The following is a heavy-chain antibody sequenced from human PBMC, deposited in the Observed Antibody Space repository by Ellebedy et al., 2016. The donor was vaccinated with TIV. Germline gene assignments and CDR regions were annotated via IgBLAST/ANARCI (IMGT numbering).Heavy chain of an antibody. Sequence: GGSLRLXXEASGFSFSTYWLNWVRQAPGKGLEWVAHIKEDGSEKYYVDSVKGRFTISRDNTKNTLYLQMNSLRAEDTSVYYCARRSSGYCVGVKCTTDFDYWGRGTLVTVSS. J-gene: IGHJ4*02. CDR1: GFSFSTYW. CDR3: ARRSSGYCVGVKCTTDFDY. V-gene: IGHV3-7*01. CDR2: IKEDGSEK. D-gene: IGHD2-2*03.